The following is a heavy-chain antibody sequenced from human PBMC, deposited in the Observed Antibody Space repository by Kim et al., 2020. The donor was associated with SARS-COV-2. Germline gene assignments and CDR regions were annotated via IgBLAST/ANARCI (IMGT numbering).Heavy chain of an antibody. Sequence: GGSLRLSCAASGFTFSSYSMNWVRQAPGKGLEWVSSISSSSSYIYYADSVKGRFTISRDNAKNSLYLQMNSLRAEDTAVYYCARDEDRYPREDSSGWSPGPHEVPDYWGPGTLVTVSS. CDR3: ARDEDRYPREDSSGWSPGPHEVPDY. D-gene: IGHD6-19*01. CDR2: ISSSSSYI. V-gene: IGHV3-21*01. J-gene: IGHJ4*02. CDR1: GFTFSSYS.